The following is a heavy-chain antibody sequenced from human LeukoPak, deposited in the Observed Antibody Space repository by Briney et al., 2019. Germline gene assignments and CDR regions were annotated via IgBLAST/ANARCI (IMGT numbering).Heavy chain of an antibody. CDR1: GGTFSNYG. Sequence: SVKVSCKASGGTFSNYGITWVRQAPGQGLEWVGGFIPIFGTANYAQKFQGRITITADESTSTLYLDLSSLTSEDTAIYYCARETLPYTGSFLGNYYPFYMDIWGKGTTVTVSS. CDR2: FIPIFGTA. J-gene: IGHJ6*03. D-gene: IGHD1-26*01. V-gene: IGHV1-69*13. CDR3: ARETLPYTGSFLGNYYPFYMDI.